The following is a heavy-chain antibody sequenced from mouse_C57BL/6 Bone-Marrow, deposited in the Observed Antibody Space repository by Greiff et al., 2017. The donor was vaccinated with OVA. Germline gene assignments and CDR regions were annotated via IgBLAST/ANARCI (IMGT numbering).Heavy chain of an antibody. V-gene: IGHV5-17*01. Sequence: EVQVVESGGGLVKPGGSLKLSCAASGFTFSDYGMHWVRQAPEKGLEWVAYISSGSSTIYYADTVKGRFTISRDNAKNTLFLQMTSLRSEDTAMYYCARNYDYDWFAYWGQGTLVTVSA. CDR1: GFTFSDYG. J-gene: IGHJ3*01. D-gene: IGHD2-4*01. CDR2: ISSGSSTI. CDR3: ARNYDYDWFAY.